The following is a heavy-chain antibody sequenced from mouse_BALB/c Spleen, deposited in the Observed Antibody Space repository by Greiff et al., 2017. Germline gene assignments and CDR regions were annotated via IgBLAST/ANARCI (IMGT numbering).Heavy chain of an antibody. CDR3: ALYDGYYFYAMDY. D-gene: IGHD2-3*01. CDR2: IYPGNVNT. CDR1: GYTFTSYY. Sequence: QVQLQQSGPELVKPGASVRISCKASGYTFTSYYIHWVKQRPGQGLEWIGWIYPGNVNTKYNEKFKGKATLTADKSSSTAYMQLSSLTSEDSAVYFCALYDGYYFYAMDYWGQGTSVTVSS. V-gene: IGHV1S56*01. J-gene: IGHJ4*01.